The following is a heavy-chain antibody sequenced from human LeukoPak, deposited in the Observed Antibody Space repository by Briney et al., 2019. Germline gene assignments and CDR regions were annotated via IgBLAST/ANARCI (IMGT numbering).Heavy chain of an antibody. CDR2: ISYDGSNK. J-gene: IGHJ3*02. CDR3: AKELREMATIRGAFDI. D-gene: IGHD5-24*01. CDR1: GFTFSSYA. V-gene: IGHV3-30*14. Sequence: GGSLRLSCAASGFTFSSYAMHWVRQAPGKGLEWVAVISYDGSNKYYADSVKGRFTISRDNSKNTLYLQMNSLRAEDTAVYYCAKELREMATIRGAFDIWGQGTMVTVSS.